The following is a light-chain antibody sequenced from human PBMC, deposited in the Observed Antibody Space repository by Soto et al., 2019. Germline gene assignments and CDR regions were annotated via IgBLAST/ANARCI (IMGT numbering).Light chain of an antibody. CDR2: GAS. V-gene: IGKV3-20*01. CDR1: QSVSSSY. Sequence: EIVLTQSPGTLSLSPGERATLSCRASQSVSSSYLAWYQQKPGQAPRLLIYGASSRATGIPDRFSGSRSGTDFTLTISRLEPGDFAVYYCQQYGSSPGITFGPGTKVDIK. CDR3: QQYGSSPGIT. J-gene: IGKJ3*01.